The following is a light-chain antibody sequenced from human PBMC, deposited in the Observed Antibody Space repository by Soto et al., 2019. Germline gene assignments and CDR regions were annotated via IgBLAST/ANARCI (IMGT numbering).Light chain of an antibody. Sequence: EILFTQSPATLSLSPGERGTLSCRASQSVSSYLAWYQQKPGQAPRLLIYDASNRANGIPARFSGSGSGTDFTLTISSLEPEDFAVYYCQQRSNWHSWTFGQGTKVDIK. CDR1: QSVSSY. CDR2: DAS. J-gene: IGKJ1*01. V-gene: IGKV3-11*01. CDR3: QQRSNWHSWT.